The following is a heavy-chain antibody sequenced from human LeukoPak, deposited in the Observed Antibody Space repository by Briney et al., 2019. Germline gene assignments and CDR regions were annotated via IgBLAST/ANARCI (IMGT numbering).Heavy chain of an antibody. V-gene: IGHV4-31*03. CDR2: IYYSGST. CDR1: GGSISSGGYY. D-gene: IGHD5-24*01. J-gene: IGHJ4*02. Sequence: SETLSLTCTVSGGSISSGGYYWSWIRQHPGKGLEWIGYIYYSGSTYYNPSLKSRVTISVDTSKNQFSLKLGSVTAADTAVYYCARTGMATVNYFDYWGQGTLVTVSS. CDR3: ARTGMATVNYFDY.